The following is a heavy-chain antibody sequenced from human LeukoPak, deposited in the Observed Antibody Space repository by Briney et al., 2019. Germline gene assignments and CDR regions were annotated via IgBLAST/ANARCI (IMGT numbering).Heavy chain of an antibody. Sequence: GGSLRLSCAASGFTFSSYGMHWVRQAPGKGLEWVAVIWYDGSNKYYADSVKGRFTISRDNSKNTLYLQMNSLRAEDTAVYYCAKDGWYSSSPFYFDYWGQGTLVTVSS. CDR3: AKDGWYSSSPFYFDY. V-gene: IGHV3-33*06. J-gene: IGHJ4*02. D-gene: IGHD6-6*01. CDR1: GFTFSSYG. CDR2: IWYDGSNK.